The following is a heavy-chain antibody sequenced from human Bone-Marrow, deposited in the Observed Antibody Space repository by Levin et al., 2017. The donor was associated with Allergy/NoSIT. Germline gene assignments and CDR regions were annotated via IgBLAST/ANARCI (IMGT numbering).Heavy chain of an antibody. V-gene: IGHV4-39*01. J-gene: IGHJ4*02. CDR3: ARHDALNYYGSGSYFDY. CDR2: VYNSGST. D-gene: IGHD3-10*01. CDR1: GGSISSTHYF. Sequence: SQTLSLTCTVSGGSISSTHYFWGWMRQPPGKGLEWIGSVYNSGSTYDNPSLKSRVTISVDTSKNQFSLNMSSVTAADTAVYYCARHDALNYYGSGSYFDYWGQGSLVTVSS.